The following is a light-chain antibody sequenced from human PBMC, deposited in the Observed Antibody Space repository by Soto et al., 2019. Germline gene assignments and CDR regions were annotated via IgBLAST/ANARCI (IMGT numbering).Light chain of an antibody. Sequence: DIQMTQSPSTLPASVGDRVTITCRASQSISNWLAWYQQKPGQAPKLLIFRTSSLESGVPSRFSGSGSGTEFPLTISSLQPDDFATYYCQHYNSYSYTFGQGTKLEIK. V-gene: IGKV1-5*03. CDR3: QHYNSYSYT. CDR2: RTS. J-gene: IGKJ2*01. CDR1: QSISNW.